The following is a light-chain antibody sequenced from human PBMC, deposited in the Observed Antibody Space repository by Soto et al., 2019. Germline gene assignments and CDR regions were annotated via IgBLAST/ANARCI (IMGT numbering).Light chain of an antibody. J-gene: IGKJ2*01. CDR2: GAS. V-gene: IGKV3-20*01. Sequence: EIVLMQSPGTLSLSPGERATLSCRASQTLRRTYIAWYQQKPGQAPRVLIYGASKRATGIPDRFSGSGSGTDFSLTISRLEPEYFAVYYCHQYDNAPQTYGQGTKVEIK. CDR1: QTLRRTY. CDR3: HQYDNAPQT.